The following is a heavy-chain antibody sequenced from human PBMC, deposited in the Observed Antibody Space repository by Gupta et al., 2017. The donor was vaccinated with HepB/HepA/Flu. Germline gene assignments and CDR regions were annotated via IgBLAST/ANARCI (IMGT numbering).Heavy chain of an antibody. D-gene: IGHD1-26*01. Sequence: EVQLVESGGGLVQPGGSLRLSCAASGFILSSYEMIWVREAPGKGLEWASCISGSGGARWYAESVKGRFTVSRDNAKNSLYLQMNRLRVEDTAIYYCAREIGGGPSGAFNIWGQGTMVIVSS. V-gene: IGHV3-48*03. CDR1: GFILSSYE. CDR3: AREIGGGPSGAFNI. CDR2: ISGSGGAR. J-gene: IGHJ3*02.